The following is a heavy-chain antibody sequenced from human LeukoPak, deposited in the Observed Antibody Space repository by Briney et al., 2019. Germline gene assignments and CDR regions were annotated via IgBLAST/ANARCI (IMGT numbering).Heavy chain of an antibody. CDR3: AREGRNYFDY. D-gene: IGHD1-26*01. CDR1: EFTFTSYA. CDR2: VSGSGGRT. J-gene: IGHJ4*02. V-gene: IGHV3-23*01. Sequence: GGSLRLSRAASEFTFTSYAMSWVRQASGKGLEWVSGVSGSGGRTDYADSVKGRFAISRDDSKNTVYLQMNSLRAEDTAVYYCAREGRNYFDYWGQGTLVTVSS.